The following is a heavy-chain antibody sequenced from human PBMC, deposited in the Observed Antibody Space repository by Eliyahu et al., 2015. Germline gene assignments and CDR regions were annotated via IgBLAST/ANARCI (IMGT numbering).Heavy chain of an antibody. CDR2: INHSGST. V-gene: IGHV4-34*01. J-gene: IGHJ4*02. D-gene: IGHD6-19*01. Sequence: QVQLQQWGAGLLKPSETLSLXCXVXGGSFSGYYXXWIRXPPGKGLEXIGEINHSGSTDYNPSLKSRVTISVDTSKKQFSLKLRSVTAADTAVYYCARGRYTSGWYPIDDDWGQGTLVTVSS. CDR3: ARGRYTSGWYPIDDD. CDR1: GGSFSGYY.